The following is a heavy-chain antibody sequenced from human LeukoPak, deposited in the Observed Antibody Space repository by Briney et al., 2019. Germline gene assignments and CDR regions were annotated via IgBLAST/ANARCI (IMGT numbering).Heavy chain of an antibody. D-gene: IGHD6-6*01. V-gene: IGHV4-39*07. J-gene: IGHJ6*03. CDR2: IYYSGTT. CDR3: ARDFSSSSTVYYYYYMDV. CDR1: GGSISSSSYY. Sequence: SETLSLTCTVSGGSISSSSYYWGWIRQPPEKGLEWIGSIYYSGTTYYSPSLKSRVTISLDTSKNQFSLKLTSVTAADTAIYYCARDFSSSSTVYYYYYMDVWGKGTTVTVSS.